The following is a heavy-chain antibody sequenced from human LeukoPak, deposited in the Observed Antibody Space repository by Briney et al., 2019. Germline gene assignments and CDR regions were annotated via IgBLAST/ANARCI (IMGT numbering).Heavy chain of an antibody. D-gene: IGHD3-22*01. Sequence: SETLSLTCAVYGGSFSGYYWTWIRQTPEKGLEWIGEMNPSGSTNYNPSLKSRVTISVDTSKNQFSLELSSVTAADTAVYYCARGRQDVTMIVVVMTAVSYYLDVWGKGTTVSVS. CDR3: ARGRQDVTMIVVVMTAVSYYLDV. CDR2: MNPSGST. CDR1: GGSFSGYY. V-gene: IGHV4-34*01. J-gene: IGHJ6*03.